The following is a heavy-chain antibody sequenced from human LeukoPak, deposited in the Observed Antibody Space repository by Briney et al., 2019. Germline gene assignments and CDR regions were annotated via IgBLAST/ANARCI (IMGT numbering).Heavy chain of an antibody. CDR2: ISGSGGNT. Sequence: GGSLRISCAASGFTFGSYAMNWVRQGPEKGLEWVSAISGSGGNTYYVDSVKGRFTISRDNSKNTLYLQMNFLRAEDTAVYYCAKGPAAQPDYWGQGTQVTVSS. V-gene: IGHV3-23*01. D-gene: IGHD6-13*01. CDR3: AKGPAAQPDY. J-gene: IGHJ4*02. CDR1: GFTFGSYA.